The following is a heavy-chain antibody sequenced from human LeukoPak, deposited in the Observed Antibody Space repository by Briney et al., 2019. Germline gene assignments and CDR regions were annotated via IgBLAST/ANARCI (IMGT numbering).Heavy chain of an antibody. V-gene: IGHV1-2*02. D-gene: IGHD6-19*01. Sequence: ASVKVSCKASGYTFTGYYIHWVRQAPGQGLEWMGWINPNGGATIYAQKFQGTITITRDTSVRTLYLELTRLKSDDTAIYYCVRSTGTGWYFDNWGQGTLVSVSS. CDR1: GYTFTGYY. J-gene: IGHJ4*02. CDR2: INPNGGAT. CDR3: VRSTGTGWYFDN.